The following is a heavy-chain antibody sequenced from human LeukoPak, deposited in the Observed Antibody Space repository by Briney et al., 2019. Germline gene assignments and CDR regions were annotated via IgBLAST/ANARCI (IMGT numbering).Heavy chain of an antibody. J-gene: IGHJ4*02. D-gene: IGHD2-21*02. CDR1: GYTFTSYG. V-gene: IGHV1-18*04. Sequence: EAPVKVSCKASGYTFTSYGISWVRQAPGQGLEWMGWISAYNGNTNYAQKLQGRVTMTTDTSTSTAYMELRSLRSDDTAVYYCASRGLGSGGDQNYFDYWGRGTLVTVSS. CDR3: ASRGLGSGGDQNYFDY. CDR2: ISAYNGNT.